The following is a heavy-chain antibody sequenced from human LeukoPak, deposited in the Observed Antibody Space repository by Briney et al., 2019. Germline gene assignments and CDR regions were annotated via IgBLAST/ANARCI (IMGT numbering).Heavy chain of an antibody. CDR2: ISSSGSTI. V-gene: IGHV3-48*04. Sequence: PGGSLRRSCAASGFTFSSYSMNWVRQAPGKGLEWVSYISSSGSTIYYADSVKGRFTISRDNAKNSLYLQMNSLRAEDTAVYYCARVHYYGSGSYYNGYWGQGTLVTVSS. J-gene: IGHJ4*02. CDR3: ARVHYYGSGSYYNGY. CDR1: GFTFSSYS. D-gene: IGHD3-10*01.